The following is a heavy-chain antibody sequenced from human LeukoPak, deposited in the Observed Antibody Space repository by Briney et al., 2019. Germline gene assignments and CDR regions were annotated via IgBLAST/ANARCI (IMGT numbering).Heavy chain of an antibody. CDR1: GGSISSYY. CDR3: ARDLNVGVLGRVRGDSYWFDP. D-gene: IGHD3-10*01. J-gene: IGHJ5*02. V-gene: IGHV4-4*07. Sequence: TSETLSLTCTVSGGSISSYYWSWIRQPAGKGLEWIGRIYTSGSTNYNPPLKSRVTMSVDTSKNQFSLKLSSVTAADTAVYYCARDLNVGVLGRVRGDSYWFDPWGQGTLVTVSS. CDR2: IYTSGST.